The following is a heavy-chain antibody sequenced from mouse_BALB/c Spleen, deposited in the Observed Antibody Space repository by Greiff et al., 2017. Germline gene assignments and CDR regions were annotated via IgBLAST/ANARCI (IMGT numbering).Heavy chain of an antibody. CDR3: ASLGSSWYFDV. CDR1: GFTFTDYY. V-gene: IGHV7-3*02. CDR2: IRNKANGYTT. J-gene: IGHJ1*01. Sequence: EVQLVESGGGLVQPGGSLRLSCATSGFTFTDYYMSWVRQPPGKALEWLGFIRNKANGYTTEYSASVKGRFTISRDNSQSILYLQMNTLRAEDSATYYCASLGSSWYFDVWGAGTTVTVSS. D-gene: IGHD1-1*01.